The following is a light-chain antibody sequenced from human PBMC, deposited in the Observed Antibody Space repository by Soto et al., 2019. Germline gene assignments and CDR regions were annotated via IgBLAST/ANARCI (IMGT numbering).Light chain of an antibody. V-gene: IGLV2-14*01. CDR2: EVT. J-gene: IGLJ2*01. CDR1: SSDVGGNIY. CDR3: SSYTSSTPLV. Sequence: QSALTQPASVSGSPGQSITISFTGTSSDVGGNIYVSWYQQYPGKAPKLMIYEVTHRPSGVSSRFSGSKSGNTASLTISWLQAEDEAAYYCSSYTSSTPLVFGGGTPLTVL.